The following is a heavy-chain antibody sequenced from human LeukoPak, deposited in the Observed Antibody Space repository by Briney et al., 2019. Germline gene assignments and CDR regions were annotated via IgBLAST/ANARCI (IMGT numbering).Heavy chain of an antibody. J-gene: IGHJ5*02. CDR3: ARDHGAGWFDP. CDR2: INPSGGST. CDR1: GYTFTSYY. Sequence: GASVKVPCKASGYTFTSYYMHWVRQAPGQGLEWMGIINPSGGSTSYAQKFQGRVTMTRDMSTSTVYMELSSLRSEDTAVYYCARDHGAGWFDPWGQGTLVTVSS. V-gene: IGHV1-46*01. D-gene: IGHD1-26*01.